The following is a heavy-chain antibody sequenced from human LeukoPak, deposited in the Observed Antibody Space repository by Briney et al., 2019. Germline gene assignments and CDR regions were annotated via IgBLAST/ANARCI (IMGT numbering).Heavy chain of an antibody. J-gene: IGHJ4*02. CDR2: FDPEDGET. D-gene: IGHD6-19*01. CDR3: ARSGYSSGWYGFPLNFPNDY. V-gene: IGHV1-24*01. CDR1: GYTLTELS. Sequence: ASVKVSCKVSGYTLTELSMHWVRQAPGKGLEWMGGFDPEDGETIYAQKFQGRVTMTEDTSTDTAYMELRSLRSDDTAVYYCARSGYSSGWYGFPLNFPNDYWGQGTLVTVSS.